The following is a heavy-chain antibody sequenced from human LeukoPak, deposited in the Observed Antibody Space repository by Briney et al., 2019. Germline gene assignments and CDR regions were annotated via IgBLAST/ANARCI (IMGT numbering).Heavy chain of an antibody. CDR1: GYTLTSYG. V-gene: IGHV1-18*01. D-gene: IGHD6-19*01. CDR2: ISAYNGNT. J-gene: IGHJ3*02. Sequence: ASVKVSCKASGYTLTSYGISWVRQAPGQGLEWMGWISAYNGNTNYAQKLQGRVTMTTDTSTSTAYMELRSLRSDDTAVYYCARDHIAVAGNAAFDIWGQGTMVIVSS. CDR3: ARDHIAVAGNAAFDI.